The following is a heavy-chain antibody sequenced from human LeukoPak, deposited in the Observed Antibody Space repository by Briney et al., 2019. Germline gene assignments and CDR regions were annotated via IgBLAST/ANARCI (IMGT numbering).Heavy chain of an antibody. J-gene: IGHJ4*02. D-gene: IGHD3-22*01. CDR2: IWYDGSNK. CDR1: GFTFSSYG. Sequence: GGSLRLSCAASGFTFSSYGMHWVRQAPGKGLEWVAVIWYDGSNKYYADSVKGRFTISRDNSKNTLYLQMNSLRAEDTAVYYCARRVGYYDSSGYPPGDYWGQGTLVTVSS. CDR3: ARRVGYYDSSGYPPGDY. V-gene: IGHV3-33*01.